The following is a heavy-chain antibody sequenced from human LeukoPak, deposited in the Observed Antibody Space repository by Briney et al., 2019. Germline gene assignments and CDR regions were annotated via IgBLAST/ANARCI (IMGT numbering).Heavy chain of an antibody. CDR3: ARDPLDLASIAAPLDY. CDR2: ISAYNGNT. CDR1: GYTFTSYG. D-gene: IGHD6-13*01. Sequence: ASVKVSCEASGYTFTSYGISWVRQAPGQGLEWMGWISAYNGNTNYAQKLQGRVTMTTDTSTSTAYMELRSLRSDDTAVYYCARDPLDLASIAAPLDYWGQGTLVTVSS. V-gene: IGHV1-18*01. J-gene: IGHJ4*02.